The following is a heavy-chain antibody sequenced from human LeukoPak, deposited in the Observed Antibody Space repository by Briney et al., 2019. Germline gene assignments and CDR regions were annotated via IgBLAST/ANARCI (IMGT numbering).Heavy chain of an antibody. Sequence: SVKVSCKASGGTFSSYAISWVRQAPGQGLEWMGGIIPIFGTANYAQKFQGRVTITADESTSTAYMELSSLRSEDTAVYYCARVLVAGSYYFDYWGQGTLVTVSS. CDR3: ARVLVAGSYYFDY. V-gene: IGHV1-69*13. CDR1: GGTFSSYA. J-gene: IGHJ4*02. D-gene: IGHD1-14*01. CDR2: IIPIFGTA.